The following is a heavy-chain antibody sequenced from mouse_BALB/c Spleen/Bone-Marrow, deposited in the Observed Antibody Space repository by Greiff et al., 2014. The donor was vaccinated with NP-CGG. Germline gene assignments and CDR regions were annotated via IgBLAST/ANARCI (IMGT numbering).Heavy chain of an antibody. CDR1: GFTFSNFG. CDR3: ARRASPTGPMDY. CDR2: ISSGSSTI. D-gene: IGHD1-1*01. V-gene: IGHV5-17*02. Sequence: EVQVVESGGGLVQPGGSRKLSCAASGFTFSNFGMHWVCQAPEKGLEWVAYISSGSSTIYYADTVKGRFTISRDNPKNTLFLQMTSLRSEDTAMYYCARRASPTGPMDYWGQGTSVTVSS. J-gene: IGHJ4*01.